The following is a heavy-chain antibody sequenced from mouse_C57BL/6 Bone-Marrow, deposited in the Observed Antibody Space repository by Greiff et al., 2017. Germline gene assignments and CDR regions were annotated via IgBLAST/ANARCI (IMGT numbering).Heavy chain of an antibody. CDR3: AREGAWFAY. J-gene: IGHJ3*01. CDR1: GYTFTSYG. CDR2: IYIGNGYT. Sequence: EVQLQESGAELVRPGSSVKMSCKTSGYTFTSYGINWVKQRPGQGLEWIGYIYIGNGYTEYHEKFKGKATLTSDTSSSTAYMQLSSLTSEDSAIYFWAREGAWFAYGGQETLVTGSA. V-gene: IGHV1-58*01.